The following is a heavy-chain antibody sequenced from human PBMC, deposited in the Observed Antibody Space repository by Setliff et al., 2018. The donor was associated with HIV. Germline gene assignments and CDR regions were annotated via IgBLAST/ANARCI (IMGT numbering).Heavy chain of an antibody. D-gene: IGHD3-22*01. V-gene: IGHV4-39*01. CDR2: IDYSGST. CDR3: ARHSGLGGYYSPFDY. Sequence: SETLSLTCTVSSGSISSGTYYWSWIRQYPGKGLEWIGYIDYSGSTYYNPSLKSRVTISVDTSKNQFSLKLSPVTAADTTVYYCARHSGLGGYYSPFDYWGPGTLVTVSS. CDR1: SGSISSGTYY. J-gene: IGHJ4*02.